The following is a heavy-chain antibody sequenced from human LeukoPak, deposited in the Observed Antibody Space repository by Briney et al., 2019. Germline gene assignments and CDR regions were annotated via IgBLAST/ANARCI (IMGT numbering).Heavy chain of an antibody. J-gene: IGHJ4*02. CDR1: GFTFTNYP. CDR2: ISYDGTKQ. V-gene: IGHV3-30-3*01. Sequence: GGSLTLSCEASGFTFTNYPMFWVRLAPAKGLEWASSISYDGTKQNYTNSVKGRFTISRDNSRNMLFLQMNSLRPEDTAVYYCARQYYDILNAYYQIDYWGQGILVTVS. D-gene: IGHD3-9*01. CDR3: ARQYYDILNAYYQIDY.